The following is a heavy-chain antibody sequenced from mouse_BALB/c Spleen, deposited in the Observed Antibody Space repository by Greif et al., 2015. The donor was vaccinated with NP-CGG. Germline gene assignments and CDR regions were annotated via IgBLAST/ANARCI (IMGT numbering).Heavy chain of an antibody. J-gene: IGHJ4*01. CDR2: ISSGGGST. CDR1: GFAFSSYD. D-gene: IGHD2-3*01. CDR3: ARYDGYYYYAMDY. V-gene: IGHV5-12-1*01. Sequence: EVKLVESGGGLVKPGGSLKLSCAASGFAFSSYDMSWVRQTPEKRLEWVAYISSGGGSTYYPDTVKGRFTISRDNAKNTLYLQMSSLKSEDTAMYYCARYDGYYYYAMDYWGQGTSATVSS.